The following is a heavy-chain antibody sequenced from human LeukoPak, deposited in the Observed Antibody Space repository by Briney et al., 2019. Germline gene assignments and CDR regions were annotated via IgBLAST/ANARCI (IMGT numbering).Heavy chain of an antibody. D-gene: IGHD5-18*01. V-gene: IGHV3-30*18. Sequence: PGGSLRLSCAASGFTFSSYGMHWVRQAPGKGLEWVAVISYDGSNKYYADSVKGRFTISRDNSKDTLYLQMNSLRAEDTAVYYCAKTSLWGYSYGPFDYWGQGTLVTVSS. CDR1: GFTFSSYG. J-gene: IGHJ4*02. CDR2: ISYDGSNK. CDR3: AKTSLWGYSYGPFDY.